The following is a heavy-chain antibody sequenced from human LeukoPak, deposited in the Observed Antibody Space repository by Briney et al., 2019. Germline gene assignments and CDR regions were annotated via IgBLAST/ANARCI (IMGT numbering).Heavy chain of an antibody. CDR2: IYYSGST. D-gene: IGHD2-2*01. CDR3: ARDRTTYCSSTSCYGTDY. Sequence: SETLSLTCTVSGGSISSGDYYWSWIRQPPGKGLDWFGYIYYSGSTYYNPSLKSRVNISVDTSKSQFSLKLSSVTAADTAVNYCARDRTTYCSSTSCYGTDYWGQGTLVTVSS. V-gene: IGHV4-30-4*01. J-gene: IGHJ4*02. CDR1: GGSISSGDYY.